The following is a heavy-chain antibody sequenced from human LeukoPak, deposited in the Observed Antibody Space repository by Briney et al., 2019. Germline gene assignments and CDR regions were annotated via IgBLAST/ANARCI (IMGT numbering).Heavy chain of an antibody. CDR1: GFTLSSYG. CDR3: ARDGPGRVSPDY. Sequence: GGSLRLSCAAPGFTLSSYGMHWVRQAPGKGLEWVAVIWYDGSNKYYADSVKGRFTISRDNSKNTLYLQMNSLRAEDTAVYYCARDGPGRVSPDYWGQGTLVTVSS. CDR2: IWYDGSNK. J-gene: IGHJ4*02. D-gene: IGHD6-13*01. V-gene: IGHV3-33*01.